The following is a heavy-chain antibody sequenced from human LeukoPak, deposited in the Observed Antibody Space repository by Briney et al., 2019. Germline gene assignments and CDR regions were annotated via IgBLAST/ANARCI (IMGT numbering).Heavy chain of an antibody. CDR1: GGSISSHN. V-gene: IGHV4-4*07. CDR3: ARDLSKVIETFEY. CDR2: ISASGTT. Sequence: PSETLSLTCSVSGGSISSHNWSWIRQAAGKGLEWIGHISASGTTNYNPSLKSRVTMSVDTSNIQFSLKLSSVTAADTAVYYCARDLSKVIETFEYWGQGTLVTVSS. J-gene: IGHJ4*02. D-gene: IGHD2-21*01.